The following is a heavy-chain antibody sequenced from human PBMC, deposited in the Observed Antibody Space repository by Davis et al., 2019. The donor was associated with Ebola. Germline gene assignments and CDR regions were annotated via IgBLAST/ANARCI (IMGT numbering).Heavy chain of an antibody. D-gene: IGHD3-22*01. CDR1: GFTFINYW. V-gene: IGHV3-74*01. J-gene: IGHJ4*02. CDR2: ANSDGSTT. Sequence: GESLKISCAASGFTFINYWMHWVRQAPGKGLEWVSRANSDGSTTGYGDSVKGRFTISRDNSKNTLYLQMNSLRAEDTAVYYCARGVTMIVVVTPSSDYWGQGTLVTVSS. CDR3: ARGVTMIVVVTPSSDY.